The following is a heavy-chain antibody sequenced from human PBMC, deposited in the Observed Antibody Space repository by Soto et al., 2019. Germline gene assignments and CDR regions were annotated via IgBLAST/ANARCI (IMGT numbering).Heavy chain of an antibody. V-gene: IGHV4-59*01. CDR1: GGSMSSYY. J-gene: IGHJ5*02. D-gene: IGHD3-10*01. Sequence: PSETLSLTCTVSGGSMSSYYWSWIRQPQGKGLEWIGYIYYSGSTIYNPSLKSRVTISVDTSKNQFSLKLSSVTAADTAVYYCARYGSGSSVWFDPWGQGTLVTVS. CDR3: ARYGSGSSVWFDP. CDR2: IYYSGST.